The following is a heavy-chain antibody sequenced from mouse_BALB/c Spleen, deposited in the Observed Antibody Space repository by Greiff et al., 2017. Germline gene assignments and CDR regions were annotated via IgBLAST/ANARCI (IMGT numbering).Heavy chain of an antibody. J-gene: IGHJ1*01. V-gene: IGHV5-6-5*01. CDR3: ARGDLYYGNWYFDV. CDR2: ISSGGST. Sequence: EVMLVESGGGLVKPGGSLKLSCAASGFTFSSYAMSWVRQTPEKRLEWVASISSGGSTYYPDSVKGRFTISRDNARNILYLQMSSLRSEDTAMYYCARGDLYYGNWYFDVWGAGTTVTVSS. D-gene: IGHD2-1*01. CDR1: GFTFSSYA.